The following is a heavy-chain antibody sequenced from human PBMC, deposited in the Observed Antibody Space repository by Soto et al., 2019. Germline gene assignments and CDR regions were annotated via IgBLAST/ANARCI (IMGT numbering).Heavy chain of an antibody. J-gene: IGHJ4*02. V-gene: IGHV4-31*03. CDR3: ARGPLDYYGSGSYPADY. D-gene: IGHD3-10*01. CDR1: GGSISSGGYY. CDR2: IYYSGST. Sequence: PSETLSLTCTVSGGSISSGGYYWSWIRQHPGKGLEWIGYIYYSGSTYYNPSLKSRVTISVDTSKNQFSLKLSSVTAADTAVYYCARGPLDYYGSGSYPADYWGQGTLVTVSS.